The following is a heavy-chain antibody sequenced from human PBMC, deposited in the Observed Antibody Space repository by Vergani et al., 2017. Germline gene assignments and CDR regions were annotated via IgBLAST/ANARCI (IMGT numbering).Heavy chain of an antibody. V-gene: IGHV1-2*04. CDR1: GYTFTGYY. Sequence: QVQLVQSGAEVKKPGASVKVSCKASGYTFTGYYMHWVRQAPGQGLEWMGWINPNSGGTNYAQKFQGWVTMTRDTSISTAYMKLSRLRSDDTAVYYCARDYRLTGRGGYYGMDVWGQGTTFTGSS. CDR2: INPNSGGT. CDR3: ARDYRLTGRGGYYGMDV. J-gene: IGHJ6*02. D-gene: IGHD1-20*01.